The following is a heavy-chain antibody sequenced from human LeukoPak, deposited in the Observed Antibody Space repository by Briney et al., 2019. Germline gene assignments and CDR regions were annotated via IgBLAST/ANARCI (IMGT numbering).Heavy chain of an antibody. Sequence: SVKVSCKASGGTFSSYAISWVRQAPGQGLEWMGRIIPILGTANYAQKFQGRVTITADKSTSTAYMELSSLRSEDTAVYYCATRSLGATRIFDYWGQGTLVTVSS. CDR1: GGTFSSYA. V-gene: IGHV1-69*04. CDR3: ATRSLGATRIFDY. D-gene: IGHD1-26*01. J-gene: IGHJ4*02. CDR2: IIPILGTA.